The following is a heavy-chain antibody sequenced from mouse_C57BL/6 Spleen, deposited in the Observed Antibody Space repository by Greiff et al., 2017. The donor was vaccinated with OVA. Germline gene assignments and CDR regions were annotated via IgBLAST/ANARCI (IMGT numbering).Heavy chain of an antibody. J-gene: IGHJ2*01. CDR3: ASRYDYEGYFDY. V-gene: IGHV5-6*01. Sequence: DVQLVESGGDLVKPGGSLKLSCAASGFTFSSYGMSWVRQTPDKRLEWVATISSGGSYTYYPDSVKGRFTISRDNAKNTLYLQMSSLKSEDTAMYYCASRYDYEGYFDYWGQGTTLTVSS. D-gene: IGHD2-4*01. CDR1: GFTFSSYG. CDR2: ISSGGSYT.